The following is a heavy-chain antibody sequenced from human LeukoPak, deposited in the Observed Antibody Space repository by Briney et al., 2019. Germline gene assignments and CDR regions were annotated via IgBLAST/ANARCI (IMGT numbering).Heavy chain of an antibody. V-gene: IGHV1-8*02. CDR3: ARALAQGQWLVRGYYYYMDV. CDR2: MNPKSGNT. J-gene: IGHJ6*03. D-gene: IGHD6-19*01. CDR1: GYTFTSYD. Sequence: ASGKVSCKASGYTFTSYDINWVRQATGQGLEWMGWMNPKSGNTGYAQKFQGRVTMTRNPSISTAYMELSSLRSEDTAVYYCARALAQGQWLVRGYYYYMDVWGKGTTVTVSS.